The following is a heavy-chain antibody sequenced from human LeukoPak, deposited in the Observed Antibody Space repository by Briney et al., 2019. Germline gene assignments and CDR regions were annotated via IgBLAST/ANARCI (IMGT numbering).Heavy chain of an antibody. D-gene: IGHD6-19*01. CDR1: GHTFTSYG. V-gene: IGHV1-18*01. CDR2: ISAYDGNT. Sequence: ASVKVSCKASGHTFTSYGISWVRQAPGQGLEWMGWISAYDGNTNYAQKLQGRVTMTTDTSTSTAYMELRSLRSDDTAVYYCARAGIEAVAGTFAFDIWGQGTMVTVSS. CDR3: ARAGIEAVAGTFAFDI. J-gene: IGHJ3*02.